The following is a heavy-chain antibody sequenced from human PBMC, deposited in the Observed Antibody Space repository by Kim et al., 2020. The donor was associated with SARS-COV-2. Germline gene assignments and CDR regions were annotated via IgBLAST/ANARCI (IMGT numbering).Heavy chain of an antibody. V-gene: IGHV1-2*02. J-gene: IGHJ4*02. Sequence: ASVKVSCKASGYTLTAYYIHWVRQAPGQGLEWMGWINPKSGGTQYTQKFQGRITITRDTSINTAYMEMTSLRSDDTSVDYCATGSHTGAPRTPFDDWGQGTLVSVSS. CDR3: ATGSHTGAPRTPFDD. CDR1: GYTLTAYY. CDR2: INPKSGGT. D-gene: IGHD5-18*01.